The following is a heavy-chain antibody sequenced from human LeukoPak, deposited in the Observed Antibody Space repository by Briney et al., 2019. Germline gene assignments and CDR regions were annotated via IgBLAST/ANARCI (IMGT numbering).Heavy chain of an antibody. D-gene: IGHD3-22*01. CDR2: ISYDGSNK. CDR3: ASRYDTSGYHYFDF. J-gene: IGHJ4*02. CDR1: GFTFSRYA. V-gene: IGHV3-30-3*01. Sequence: PGGSLRLSCAASGFTFSRYAMHWVRQAPGKGLEWVAVISYDGSNKYYADSVKGRFTISRDSSKNTLYLQMNSLRAEDTAVYYCASRYDTSGYHYFDFRGQGTLVTVSS.